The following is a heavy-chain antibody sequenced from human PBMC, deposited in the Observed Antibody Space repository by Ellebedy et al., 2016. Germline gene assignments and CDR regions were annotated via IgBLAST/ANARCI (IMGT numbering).Heavy chain of an antibody. J-gene: IGHJ5*02. CDR1: GFSLSNPRMG. CDR3: APYGDLGDPSWFDP. D-gene: IGHD2-21*01. CDR2: IFSNDEK. V-gene: IGHV2-26*01. Sequence: SGPTLVKPTETLTLTCTVSGFSLSNPRMGVNWIRQPPGKALEWLGNIFSNDEKSYNTSLRSRLTISKDTSKSQVVLTMTNLDPVDTGTYFCAPYGDLGDPSWFDPWGQGTLVTVSS.